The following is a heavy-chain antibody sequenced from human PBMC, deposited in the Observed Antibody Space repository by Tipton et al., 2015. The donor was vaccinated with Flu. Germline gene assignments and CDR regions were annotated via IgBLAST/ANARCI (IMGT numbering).Heavy chain of an antibody. D-gene: IGHD2-15*01. CDR3: AGELGYCSGGSYICRSLGFDA. CDR1: GGSISSSNW. V-gene: IGHV4-4*02. CDR2: IYHSGST. Sequence: TLSLTCAVPGGSISSSNWWSWVRQPPGKGLEWIGEIYHSGSTNYNPSLKSRVTISVDKSKNQSSLKLSSVTAADTAVYYCAGELGYCSGGSYICRSLGFDAWGQGTLVTVSS. J-gene: IGHJ5*02.